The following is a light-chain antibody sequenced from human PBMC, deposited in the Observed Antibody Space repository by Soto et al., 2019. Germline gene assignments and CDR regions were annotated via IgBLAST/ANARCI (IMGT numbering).Light chain of an antibody. J-gene: IGKJ1*01. CDR2: DAS. V-gene: IGKV3-11*01. Sequence: EIVLTQSPATLSLSPGERATLSCRASQSVSSYLAWYQQKPGQAPRLLIYDASNRATVIPARFSGSGSGTDFTLTISSLEPEDFAVYYCQQRSNWPPGEFGQGTKVEIK. CDR3: QQRSNWPPGE. CDR1: QSVSSY.